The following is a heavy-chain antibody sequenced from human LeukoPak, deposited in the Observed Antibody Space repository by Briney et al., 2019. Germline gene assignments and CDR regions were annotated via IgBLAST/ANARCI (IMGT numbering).Heavy chain of an antibody. J-gene: IGHJ4*02. CDR1: GFTFSSYA. Sequence: GGSLRLSCAASGFTFSSYAMHWVRQAPGKGLEWVAVISYDGSNKYYADSVKGRFTISRDNAKNSLYLQMNSLRTEDTAVYYCARDYVQYGSPVPMAGDWGQGTLVTVSS. D-gene: IGHD2-8*01. CDR3: ARDYVQYGSPVPMAGD. V-gene: IGHV3-30*07. CDR2: ISYDGSNK.